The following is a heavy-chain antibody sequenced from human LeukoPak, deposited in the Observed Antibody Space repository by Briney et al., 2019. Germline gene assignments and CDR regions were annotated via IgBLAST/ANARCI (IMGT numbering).Heavy chain of an antibody. D-gene: IGHD3-22*01. J-gene: IGHJ4*02. CDR2: ISAYNGNT. Sequence: ASVKVSCKASGYTFTNYGISWVRQAPGQGLEWMGWISAYNGNTHYAQNLQGRVTMTTDTSTSTAYMELKSLRSDDTAVYYCARDGSYYYDSSGYYTVNWGQGTLVTVSS. CDR3: ARDGSYYYDSSGYYTVN. V-gene: IGHV1-18*01. CDR1: GYTFTNYG.